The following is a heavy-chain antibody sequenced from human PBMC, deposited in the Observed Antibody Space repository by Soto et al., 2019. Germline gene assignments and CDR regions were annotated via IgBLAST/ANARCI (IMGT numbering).Heavy chain of an antibody. V-gene: IGHV3-72*01. CDR3: TRATVGATGPYDY. CDR1: GFIFSDHY. J-gene: IGHJ4*02. D-gene: IGHD1-26*01. Sequence: EVQLVESGGGLVQPGGSLRLSCAASGFIFSDHYMDWVRQAPGKGLEWVGRTRNKANSYTTEYAASVKGRFTFSRDDSKNSLLLQMNSLKTEDTAVYYCTRATVGATGPYDYWGRGTLVTVSS. CDR2: TRNKANSYTT.